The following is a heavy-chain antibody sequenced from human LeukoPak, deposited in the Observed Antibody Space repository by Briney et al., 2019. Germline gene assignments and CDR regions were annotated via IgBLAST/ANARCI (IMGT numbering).Heavy chain of an antibody. Sequence: PGGSLRLSCAAFGFIFNKYWMTWVRQAPGEAPVRVANIKQNGGEIHYLDSVKGRFTISRDDAKNSLYLQMNSLRVEDTARYFCARDLPFDLWGQGTLVTVSS. J-gene: IGHJ4*02. CDR1: GFIFNKYW. CDR3: ARDLPFDL. V-gene: IGHV3-7*03. CDR2: IKQNGGEI.